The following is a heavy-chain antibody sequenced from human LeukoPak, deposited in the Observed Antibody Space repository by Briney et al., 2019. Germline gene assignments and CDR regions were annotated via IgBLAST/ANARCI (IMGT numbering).Heavy chain of an antibody. CDR2: ISRSGDST. D-gene: IGHD6-13*01. V-gene: IGHV3-23*01. J-gene: IGHJ4*02. CDR3: ATGIATAAFDY. CDR1: GFTFSSSA. Sequence: GGSLRLSCAASGFTFSSSAMNWVRQAPGKGLEWVPGISRSGDSTYYADSVKGRFAISRDNSKNTLYVRMNSLRAEDTAVYYCATGIATAAFDYWGQGTLVTVSS.